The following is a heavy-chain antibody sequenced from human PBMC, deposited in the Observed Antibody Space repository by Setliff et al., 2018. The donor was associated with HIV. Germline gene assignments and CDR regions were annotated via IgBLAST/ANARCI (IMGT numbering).Heavy chain of an antibody. D-gene: IGHD3-16*01. V-gene: IGHV4-4*08. J-gene: IGHJ1*01. Sequence: PSETLSLTCTVSGGSISSYYWSWIRQPPGKGLEWIGYIYTSGDTNYNPSLKSRVTISADMSKNQFSLKLSSVTAADTAVYYCARGGFTGVPTHFQHWGRGTLVTVSS. CDR3: ARGGFTGVPTHFQH. CDR2: IYTSGDT. CDR1: GGSISSYY.